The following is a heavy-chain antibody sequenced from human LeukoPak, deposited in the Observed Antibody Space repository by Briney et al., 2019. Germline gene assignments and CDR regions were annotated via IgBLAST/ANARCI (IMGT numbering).Heavy chain of an antibody. J-gene: IGHJ4*02. CDR2: ISAYNGNR. V-gene: IGHV1-18*01. CDR3: ARGGTYYYDSSGYYEALDY. D-gene: IGHD3-22*01. CDR1: GYTYTSYG. Sequence: ASVNVSCKSCGYTYTSYGFSWVRPAPGQGLEWMGWISAYNGNRNYGQKIQGRVTMTTDISTSTAYMELRSLRSDDTAVYYCARGGTYYYDSSGYYEALDYWGQGTLVTVSS.